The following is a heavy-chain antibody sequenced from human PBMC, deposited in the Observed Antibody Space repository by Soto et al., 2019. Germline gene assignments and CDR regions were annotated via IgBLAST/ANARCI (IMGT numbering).Heavy chain of an antibody. CDR3: AKEYCSGGSCPYYYYYYMDV. J-gene: IGHJ6*03. CDR1: GFTFSSYA. D-gene: IGHD2-15*01. Sequence: EVQLLESGGGLVQPGGSLRLSCAASGFTFSSYAMSWVRQAPGKGLEWVSAISGSGGSTYYADSVKGRFTISRDNSKNTLYLQMNSLRAEDTAVYYCAKEYCSGGSCPYYYYYYMDVWGKGTTVTVSS. V-gene: IGHV3-23*01. CDR2: ISGSGGST.